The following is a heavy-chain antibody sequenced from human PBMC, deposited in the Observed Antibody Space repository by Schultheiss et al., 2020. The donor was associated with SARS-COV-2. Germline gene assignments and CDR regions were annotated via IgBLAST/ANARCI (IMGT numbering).Heavy chain of an antibody. J-gene: IGHJ4*02. D-gene: IGHD5-12*01. V-gene: IGHV4-31*03. CDR1: GGSISSGGYY. Sequence: SETLSLTCTVSGGSISSGGYYWSWIRQHPGKGLEWIGYIYYSGSTYYNPSLKSRVTISVDTSKNQFSLKLSSVTAADTAVYYCARGDRLFKAVDYWGQGTLVTVSS. CDR3: ARGDRLFKAVDY. CDR2: IYYSGST.